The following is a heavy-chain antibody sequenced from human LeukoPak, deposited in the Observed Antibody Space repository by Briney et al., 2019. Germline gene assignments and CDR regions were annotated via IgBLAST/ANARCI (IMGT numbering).Heavy chain of an antibody. V-gene: IGHV4-59*01. CDR2: IYNSGSA. Sequence: SETLSLTCKVSGGSISTYYRSWFRQPPGKGLEWIGYIYNSGSATYNPSLKSRVTISVDTSKNQFSLKLTSVSTTDTAVYYCARHGSGWSFDYWGQGVLVTVSS. J-gene: IGHJ4*02. CDR1: GGSISTYY. D-gene: IGHD6-19*01. CDR3: ARHGSGWSFDY.